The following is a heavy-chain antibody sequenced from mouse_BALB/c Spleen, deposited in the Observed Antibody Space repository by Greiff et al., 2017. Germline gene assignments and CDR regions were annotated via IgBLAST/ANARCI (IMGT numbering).Heavy chain of an antibody. CDR2: IYPGGGYT. D-gene: IGHD2-4*01. J-gene: IGHJ2*01. V-gene: IGHV1-63*02. CDR3: ARSEGNDYGFDY. Sequence: QVHVKQSGAELVRPGTSVKMSCKAAGYTFTNYWIGWVKQRPGHGLEWIGDIYPGGGYTNYNEKFKGKATLTADTSSSTAYMQLSSLTSEDSAIYYCARSEGNDYGFDYWGQGTTLTVSS. CDR1: GYTFTNYW.